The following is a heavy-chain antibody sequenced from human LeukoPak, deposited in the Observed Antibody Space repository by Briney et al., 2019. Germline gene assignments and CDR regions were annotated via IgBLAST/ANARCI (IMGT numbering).Heavy chain of an antibody. CDR1: GYSFTSYW. Sequence: GESLKISCKGSGYSFTSYWIGWVRQMPGKGLEWMGIINPGDSDTRYSPSFQGQVTISADKSITTAYLQWSSLKASDTAMYYCARQPYYDILTVVDPWGQGTLVTVSS. CDR2: INPGDSDT. J-gene: IGHJ5*02. D-gene: IGHD3-9*01. V-gene: IGHV5-51*01. CDR3: ARQPYYDILTVVDP.